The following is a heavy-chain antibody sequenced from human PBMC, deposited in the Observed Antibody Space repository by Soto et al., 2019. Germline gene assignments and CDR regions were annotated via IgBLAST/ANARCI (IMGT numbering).Heavy chain of an antibody. V-gene: IGHV1-8*01. CDR2: MNPDSGDT. J-gene: IGHJ4*02. CDR1: GYTFTNYD. CDR3: ARSRGGTGVHFDF. D-gene: IGHD7-27*01. Sequence: ASVKVSCKASGYTFTNYDINWVRQATGQGPEWMGWMNPDSGDTGYVPNFRGGVSMTRSTSISTAYMELSDLRSEDTAVYYCARSRGGTGVHFDFWGQGTQVTVSS.